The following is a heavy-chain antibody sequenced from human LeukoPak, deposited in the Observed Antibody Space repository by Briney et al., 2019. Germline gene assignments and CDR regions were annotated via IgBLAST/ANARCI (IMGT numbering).Heavy chain of an antibody. J-gene: IGHJ6*02. CDR2: TSSRGTTI. CDR3: ARDRGITMVRGVMGPHYYYYGMDV. CDR1: GFTFSSYS. V-gene: IGHV3-48*01. Sequence: GGSLRLSCAASGFTFSSYSMNWVRQAPGKGLEWLSYTSSRGTTIYYGDSVKGRFTISRDNAKNSLILQINSLRAEDTAVYYCARDRGITMVRGVMGPHYYYYGMDVWGQGTTVTVSS. D-gene: IGHD3-10*01.